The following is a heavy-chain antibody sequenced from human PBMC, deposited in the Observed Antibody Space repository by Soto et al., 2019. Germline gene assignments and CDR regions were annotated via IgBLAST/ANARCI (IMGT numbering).Heavy chain of an antibody. J-gene: IGHJ4*02. CDR1: GYTFTSYG. D-gene: IGHD1-7*01. Sequence: GASMKVSCKASGYTFTSYGISWVRQAPGQGLDWMGWISANNGNTNYAQKLQDRVTMTTDTSTSTAYMELTSLRSDDTAVYYCARHPAHWDWTYLNPGDHWGQGTLVTVSS. CDR2: ISANNGNT. CDR3: ARHPAHWDWTYLNPGDH. V-gene: IGHV1-18*01.